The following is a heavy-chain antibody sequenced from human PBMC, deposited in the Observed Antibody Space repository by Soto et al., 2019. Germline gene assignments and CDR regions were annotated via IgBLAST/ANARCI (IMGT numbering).Heavy chain of an antibody. D-gene: IGHD3-10*01. CDR3: ARSTMVRGVKNRLNWFDP. CDR2: IIPIFGTA. V-gene: IGHV1-69*01. J-gene: IGHJ5*02. Sequence: QVQLVQSGAEVKKPGSSVKVSCKASGGTFSSYAISWVRQAPGQGLEWMGGIIPIFGTANYAQKFQGRVTITADESTSTAYMELSSLRSEDTAVYYCARSTMVRGVKNRLNWFDPWGQGTLVTVSS. CDR1: GGTFSSYA.